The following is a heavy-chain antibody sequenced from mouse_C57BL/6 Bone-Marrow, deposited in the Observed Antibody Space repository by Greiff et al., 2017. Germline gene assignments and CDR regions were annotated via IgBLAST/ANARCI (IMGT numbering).Heavy chain of an antibody. Sequence: EVKVVESGGGLVQPGGSLSLSCAASGFTFTDYYMSWVRQPPGKALEWLGFIRNKANGYTTEYSASVKGRFTISRDNSQSILYLQMNALRAEDSATYYCARYGYYGSGYFDYWGQGTTLTVSS. J-gene: IGHJ2*01. V-gene: IGHV7-3*01. CDR1: GFTFTDYY. CDR3: ARYGYYGSGYFDY. D-gene: IGHD1-1*01. CDR2: IRNKANGYTT.